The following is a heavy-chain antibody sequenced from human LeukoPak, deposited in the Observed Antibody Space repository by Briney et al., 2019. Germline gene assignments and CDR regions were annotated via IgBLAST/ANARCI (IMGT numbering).Heavy chain of an antibody. Sequence: PGGSLRLSCAASGFSFTSYWMSWVRQAPGKGLEWVANIKPDGSEKNYVDSVKGRFTISRDNAKRSLYLQMNSLRVEDTAVYYCARDPSAGSESWGQGTLVTVSS. J-gene: IGHJ4*02. CDR1: GFSFTSYW. CDR2: IKPDGSEK. D-gene: IGHD6-25*01. CDR3: ARDPSAGSES. V-gene: IGHV3-7*01.